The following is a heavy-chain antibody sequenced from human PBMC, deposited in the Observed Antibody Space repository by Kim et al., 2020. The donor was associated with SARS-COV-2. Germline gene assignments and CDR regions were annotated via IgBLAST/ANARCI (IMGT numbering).Heavy chain of an antibody. V-gene: IGHV3-15*01. CDR1: GFTFSNAW. J-gene: IGHJ6*02. Sequence: GGSLRLSCAASGFTFSNAWMTWVRQAPGKGLEWVGRIKRKSDGGTTDYAAPVKGRFTISRDDSKNTLYLQMNSLKTEDRAVYYCIIGPKSYGMNVWGQGTTVTVSS. CDR3: IIGPKSYGMNV. CDR2: IKRKSDGGTT.